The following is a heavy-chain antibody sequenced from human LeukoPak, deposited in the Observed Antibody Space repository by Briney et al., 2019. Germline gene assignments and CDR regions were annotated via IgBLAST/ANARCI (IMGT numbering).Heavy chain of an antibody. CDR2: ISAYNGNT. Sequence: ASVKVSCKASGYTFTSYGISWVRQAPGQGLEWMGWISAYNGNTNYAQKLQGRVTMTEDTSTDTAYMELSSLRSEDTAVYYCATVDSSSGWYQYNWFDPWGQGTLVTVSS. CDR3: ATVDSSSGWYQYNWFDP. CDR1: GYTFTSYG. J-gene: IGHJ5*02. D-gene: IGHD6-19*01. V-gene: IGHV1-18*01.